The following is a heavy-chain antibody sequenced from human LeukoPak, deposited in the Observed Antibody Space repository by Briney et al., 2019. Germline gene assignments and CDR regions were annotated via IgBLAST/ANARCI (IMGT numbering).Heavy chain of an antibody. Sequence: GGSLRLSCAASGLTVNNNYLSWVRQAPGKGLDWVSGIYSGGTTFYADSVKGRFTISRDNAKNTLYLQMNSLRAEDTAVYFCARVDWNIDYWGQGTLVTVSS. CDR3: ARVDWNIDY. J-gene: IGHJ4*02. V-gene: IGHV3-66*01. CDR2: IYSGGTT. D-gene: IGHD1/OR15-1a*01. CDR1: GLTVNNNY.